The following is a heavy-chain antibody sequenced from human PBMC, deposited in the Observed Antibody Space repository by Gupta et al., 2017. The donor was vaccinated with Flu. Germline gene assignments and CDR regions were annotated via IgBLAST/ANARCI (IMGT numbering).Heavy chain of an antibody. Sequence: SDYWGWIRQPPGKGLEWIGRIYYSGSTYYNPSLKSRVTISVDTSKNQFSLKLSSVTAADTAVYYWARLASLEYGGYRYFDYWGQGTLVTVSS. V-gene: IGHV4-39*01. CDR3: ARLASLEYGGYRYFDY. J-gene: IGHJ4*02. CDR2: IYYSGST. D-gene: IGHD5-12*01. CDR1: SDY.